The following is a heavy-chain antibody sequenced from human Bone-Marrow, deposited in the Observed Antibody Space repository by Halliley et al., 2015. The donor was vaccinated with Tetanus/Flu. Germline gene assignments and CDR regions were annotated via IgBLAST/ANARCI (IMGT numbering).Heavy chain of an antibody. Sequence: SLRLSCAASGFTFTNYGMSWVRQVPGKGPEWVSYSGSGGSTYYTDSVKGRFTISRDTSKNTLYLQMNNLRAEDTAVYYSAKQRGSPYGLSYFESWGQGTLGTVSS. CDR1: GFTFTNYG. CDR3: AKQRGSPYGLSYFES. CDR2: YSGSGGST. D-gene: IGHD3-10*01. V-gene: IGHV3-23*01. J-gene: IGHJ4*02.